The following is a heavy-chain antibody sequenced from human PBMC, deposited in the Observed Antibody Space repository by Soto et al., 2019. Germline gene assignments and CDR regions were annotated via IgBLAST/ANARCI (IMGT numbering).Heavy chain of an antibody. CDR3: ARDMNYDSSGYYYVPAY. V-gene: IGHV1-46*01. D-gene: IGHD3-22*01. J-gene: IGHJ4*02. CDR1: GYTFTSYY. CDR2: INPSGGST. Sequence: VSVKVSCKASGYTFTSYYMHWVRQAPGQGLEWMGIINPSGGSTSYAQKFQGRVTMTRDTSTSTVYMELSSLRSEDTAVYYCARDMNYDSSGYYYVPAYWGQGTLVTVSS.